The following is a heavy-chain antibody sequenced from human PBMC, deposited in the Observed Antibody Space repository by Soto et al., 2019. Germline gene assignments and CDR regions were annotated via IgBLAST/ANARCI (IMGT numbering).Heavy chain of an antibody. Sequence: QVHLQESGPGLVKPSETLSLTCTVSGGSISSYYWSWIRQPPGKGLEWIGYIYYSGSTNYNPSLKSRVTISVDTSKNQFSLKLSSGTAADTAVYYCARDLLTSSGYSYGLRYYYGMDVWGQGTTVTVSS. CDR2: IYYSGST. D-gene: IGHD5-18*01. CDR3: ARDLLTSSGYSYGLRYYYGMDV. V-gene: IGHV4-59*01. CDR1: GGSISSYY. J-gene: IGHJ6*02.